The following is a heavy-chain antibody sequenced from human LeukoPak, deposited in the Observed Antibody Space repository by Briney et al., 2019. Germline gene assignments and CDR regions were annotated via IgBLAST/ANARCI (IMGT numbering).Heavy chain of an antibody. CDR1: GYRFTSYW. J-gene: IGHJ4*02. CDR3: ALHYYDSSDPTHRFDY. CDR2: IDPSDSYT. V-gene: IGHV5-10-1*01. D-gene: IGHD3-22*01. Sequence: GESLKISCKGSGYRFTSYWISWVRQMPGRGLEWMGMIDPSDSYTNYSPSFQGHVTISADKSISTAHLQWASLKASDTAMYYCALHYYDSSDPTHRFDYWGQGTLVTVSS.